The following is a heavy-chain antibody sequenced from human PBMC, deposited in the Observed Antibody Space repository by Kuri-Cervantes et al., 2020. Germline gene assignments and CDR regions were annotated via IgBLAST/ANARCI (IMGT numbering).Heavy chain of an antibody. D-gene: IGHD3-10*01. CDR3: ARTYYYGYHSDF. Sequence: GESLKISCAASGFTFSNYWMTWVRQAPGKGLEWVANIKPDGNEKYYVDSVKGRFTISRDNAKNSLYLQMNSLRAEDTAVYYCARTYYYGYHSDFCGQGTLVTVSS. CDR2: IKPDGNEK. J-gene: IGHJ4*02. CDR1: GFTFSNYW. V-gene: IGHV3-7*01.